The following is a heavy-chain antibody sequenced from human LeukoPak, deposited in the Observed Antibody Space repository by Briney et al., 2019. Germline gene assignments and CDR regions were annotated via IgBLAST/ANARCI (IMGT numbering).Heavy chain of an antibody. Sequence: ASVKVSCKASGYIFTDYYMHWVRQAPGQGLEWMGWINPNSGGTNYAQKFQGRVTMTRDTSISTASMELSRLRSNDTAVYYCAREATRAGGSCYSVWGKGTTVTISS. V-gene: IGHV1-2*02. CDR3: AREATRAGGSCYSV. J-gene: IGHJ6*04. CDR1: GYIFTDYY. CDR2: INPNSGGT. D-gene: IGHD2-15*01.